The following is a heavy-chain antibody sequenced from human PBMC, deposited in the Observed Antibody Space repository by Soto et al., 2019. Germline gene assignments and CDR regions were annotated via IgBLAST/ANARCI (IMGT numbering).Heavy chain of an antibody. Sequence: EVQLVESGGGLVQPGGSLRLSCAASGFSFSDHYMDWVRQAPGKGLEWVGRARNKARSYSIEYAASVKGRFTISRDDSKNSVYLQMNSLETEDTAVYYCAGVRWGDVDYWGQGPLVTVSS. V-gene: IGHV3-72*01. CDR1: GFSFSDHY. J-gene: IGHJ4*02. CDR3: AGVRWGDVDY. CDR2: ARNKARSYSI. D-gene: IGHD3-16*01.